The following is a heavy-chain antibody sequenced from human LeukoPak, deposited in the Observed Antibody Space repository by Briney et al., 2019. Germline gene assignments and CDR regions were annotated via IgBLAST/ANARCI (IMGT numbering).Heavy chain of an antibody. V-gene: IGHV3-7*01. CDR3: SRDANYYDSSRHYFDAFDI. CDR1: GLMFSKYW. J-gene: IGHJ3*02. CDR2: IRGDGSVK. Sequence: GESLRLSCEASGLMFSKYWMTWVRQAPGKGLEWVANIRGDGSVKYLLDSVKGRFSISRDNAKNSLSLEMNNLRAEDTAVYYCSRDANYYDSSRHYFDAFDIWGRGTMVTVSS. D-gene: IGHD3-22*01.